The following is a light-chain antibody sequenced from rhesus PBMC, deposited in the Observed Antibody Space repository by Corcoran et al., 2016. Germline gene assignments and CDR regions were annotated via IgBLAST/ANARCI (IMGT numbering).Light chain of an antibody. CDR1: ESVNNY. J-gene: IGKJ1*01. Sequence: DIQMTQSPSSLSASVGDRVTIPCRASESVNNYLHWYQQKQGKAPNILIYAAFTLQRVVPSRFSGSGSGTDYTITISSLQPEDVATYYCQHSYRIPPWTFGQGTKVEIK. CDR2: AAF. CDR3: QHSYRIPPWT. V-gene: IGKV1-74*01.